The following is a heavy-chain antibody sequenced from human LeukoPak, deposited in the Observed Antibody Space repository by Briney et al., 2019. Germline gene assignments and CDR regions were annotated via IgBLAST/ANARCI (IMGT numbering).Heavy chain of an antibody. CDR3: ARTYYYGSGSSYFDP. V-gene: IGHV1-2*02. D-gene: IGHD3-10*01. CDR1: GYTFTGYY. J-gene: IGHJ5*02. Sequence: ASVKVSCKASGYTFTGYYMHWVRQAPGQGLEWMGWINPNSGGTNYAQKFQGRVTITADESTSTAYMELSSLRSEDTAVYYCARTYYYGSGSSYFDPWGQGTLVTVSS. CDR2: INPNSGGT.